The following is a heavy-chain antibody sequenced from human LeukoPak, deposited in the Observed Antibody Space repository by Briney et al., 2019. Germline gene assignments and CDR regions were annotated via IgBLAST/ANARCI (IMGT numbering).Heavy chain of an antibody. CDR2: INHSGST. CDR1: GGSFSGYY. J-gene: IGHJ4*02. CDR3: ARGVVAAIIGLDY. Sequence: SETLSLTCAVYGGSFSGYYWSWIRQPPGKGLEWIGEINHSGSTNYNPSLKSRVTISVDTSKNQFSLKLSSVTAADTAVYYCARGVVAAIIGLDYWGQGTLVTVSS. D-gene: IGHD2-15*01. V-gene: IGHV4-34*01.